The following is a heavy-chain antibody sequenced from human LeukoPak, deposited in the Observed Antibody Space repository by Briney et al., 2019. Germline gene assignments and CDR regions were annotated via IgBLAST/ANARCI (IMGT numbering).Heavy chain of an antibody. CDR3: ARDHLPYYYYYMDV. CDR2: IKQDGSEK. Sequence: GGSLRLSCAASGFTFSSYWMSWVRQAPGKGREWVANIKQDGSEKYYVDSVKGRFTISRDNAKNSLYLQMNSLRAEDTAVYYCARDHLPYYYYYMDVWGKGTTVTVSS. CDR1: GFTFSSYW. J-gene: IGHJ6*03. V-gene: IGHV3-7*01.